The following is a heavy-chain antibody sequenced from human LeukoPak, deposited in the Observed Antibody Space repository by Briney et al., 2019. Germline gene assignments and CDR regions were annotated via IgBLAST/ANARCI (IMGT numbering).Heavy chain of an antibody. CDR2: ISAYNGNT. J-gene: IGHJ4*02. CDR1: GYTFTSYG. D-gene: IGHD2-2*01. Sequence: GASVKVSCKASGYTFTSYGISWVRQAPGQGLEWMGWISAYNGNTNYAQKLQGRVTMTTDTSTSTAYMELRSLRSDDTAVYYCARDALGYCSSTSCSSFDYWGQGTLVTVSS. CDR3: ARDALGYCSSTSCSSFDY. V-gene: IGHV1-18*01.